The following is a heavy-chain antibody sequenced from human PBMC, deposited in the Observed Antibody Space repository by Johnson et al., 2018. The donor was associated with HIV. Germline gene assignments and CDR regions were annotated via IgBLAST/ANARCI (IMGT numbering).Heavy chain of an antibody. CDR1: GFTFDEYG. CDR3: ARDVTAGNDAFDI. Sequence: VQLVESGGGVVRPGGSLRVSCTASGFTFDEYGMSWVRQAPGKGLEWVSGITWHGGTTGYADSVKGRFTISRDNAKNTLYLQMNSLRVEDTAVYYCARDVTAGNDAFDIWGQGTMVTVSS. D-gene: IGHD1-1*01. CDR2: ITWHGGTT. J-gene: IGHJ3*02. V-gene: IGHV3-20*04.